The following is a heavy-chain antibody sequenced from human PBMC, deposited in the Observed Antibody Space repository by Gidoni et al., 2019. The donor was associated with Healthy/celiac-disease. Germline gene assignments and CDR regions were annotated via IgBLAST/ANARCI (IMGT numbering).Heavy chain of an antibody. J-gene: IGHJ4*02. CDR2: K. Sequence: KYYADSVKGRFTISRDNSKNTLYLQMNSLRAEDTAVYYCARGGDDDYGDYGVDYWGQGTLVTVSS. D-gene: IGHD4-17*01. CDR3: ARGGDDDYGDYGVDY. V-gene: IGHV3-33*01.